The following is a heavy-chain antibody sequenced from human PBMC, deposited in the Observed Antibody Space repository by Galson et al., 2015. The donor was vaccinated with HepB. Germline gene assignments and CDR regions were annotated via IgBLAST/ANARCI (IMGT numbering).Heavy chain of an antibody. CDR3: AREERRGANYYLDS. Sequence: SLRLSCAASGFMFDTYAMHWVRQAPGKGLEWVAIVSYDESQKYYADSVKGRFTISRDNSTNTLFLQMKNLRPDDTAVYYCAREERRGANYYLDSWGQGTLVTVSS. D-gene: IGHD4/OR15-4a*01. CDR1: GFMFDTYA. V-gene: IGHV3-30*14. J-gene: IGHJ5*02. CDR2: VSYDESQK.